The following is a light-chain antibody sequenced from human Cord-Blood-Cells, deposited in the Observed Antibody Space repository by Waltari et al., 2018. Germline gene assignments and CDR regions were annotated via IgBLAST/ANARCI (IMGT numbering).Light chain of an antibody. CDR1: QSLLHSNGYNY. Sequence: TVMTLSPLPLPVIPGAQASISCRSSQSLLHSNGYNYLDWYLQKPGQSPQLLIYLGSNRASGVPDRFSGSGSGTDFTLKISRVEAEDVGVYYCMQALQTPPYSFGQGTKLEIK. CDR2: LGS. V-gene: IGKV2-28*01. J-gene: IGKJ2*03. CDR3: MQALQTPPYS.